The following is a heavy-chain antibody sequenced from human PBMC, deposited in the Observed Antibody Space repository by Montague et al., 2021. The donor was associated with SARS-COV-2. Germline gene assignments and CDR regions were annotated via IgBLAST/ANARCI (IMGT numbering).Heavy chain of an antibody. V-gene: IGHV4-39*01. Sequence: SETLSLTCTVSGDSIRNSDYSWGWVRQPPGKGLEWIGNIYNGGTTFYNPSLKSRVTIFVDTSKNQFSLKLSSVTAADTAVYYCATRTRYPQNYFEFWGQGTLVTVSS. CDR1: GDSIRNSDYS. J-gene: IGHJ4*02. CDR2: IYNGGTT. CDR3: ATRTRYPQNYFEF. D-gene: IGHD2-15*01.